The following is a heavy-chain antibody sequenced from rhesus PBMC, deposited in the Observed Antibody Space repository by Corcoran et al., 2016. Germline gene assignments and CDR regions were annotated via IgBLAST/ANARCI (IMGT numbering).Heavy chain of an antibody. CDR1: GFTFSSYW. CDR3: ARHTAKLAAGPGGFDY. Sequence: EVQLVESGGGLAKPGGSLRLSCAASGFTFSSYWMNWVRQTPGKGLEWVSSISSGSGSTTLYPDSGKGRFTISRDNAKNTVYLQMNSLRAEDTAVYYCARHTAKLAAGPGGFDYWGQGVLVTVSS. D-gene: IGHD6-13*01. CDR2: ISSGSGSTT. V-gene: IGHV3-110*01. J-gene: IGHJ4*01.